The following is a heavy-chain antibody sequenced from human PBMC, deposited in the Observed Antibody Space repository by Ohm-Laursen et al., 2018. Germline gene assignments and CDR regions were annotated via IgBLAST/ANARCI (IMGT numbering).Heavy chain of an antibody. V-gene: IGHV4-4*07. CDR2: ISTTGSS. D-gene: IGHD6-19*01. CDR3: ARDRGGWNFFDY. CDR1: GGSISSYY. J-gene: IGHJ4*02. Sequence: SETLSLTCTVSGGSISSYYWTWIRQPAGKGLEWIGRISTTGSSNYNPSLKSRVTMSVDTSKNHFSLKLSSVTAADTAVYYCARDRGGWNFFDYWGRGTLVTVSS.